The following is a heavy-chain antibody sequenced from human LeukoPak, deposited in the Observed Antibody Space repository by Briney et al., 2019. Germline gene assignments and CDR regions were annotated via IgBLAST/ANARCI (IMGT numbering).Heavy chain of an antibody. J-gene: IGHJ6*02. V-gene: IGHV4-59*06. CDR2: IYYSGST. CDR1: GGSISSYY. Sequence: PSETLSLTCTVSGGSISSYYWSWIRQHPGKGLEWIGYIYYSGSTYYNPSLKSRVTISVDTSKNQFSLKLSSVTAADTAVYYCARAPVVTDYYYYYGMDVWGQGTTVTVSS. CDR3: ARAPVVTDYYYYYGMDV. D-gene: IGHD2-21*02.